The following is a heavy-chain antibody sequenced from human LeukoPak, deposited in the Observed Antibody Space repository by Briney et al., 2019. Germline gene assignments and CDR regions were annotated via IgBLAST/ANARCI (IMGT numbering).Heavy chain of an antibody. D-gene: IGHD6-19*01. V-gene: IGHV1-3*01. CDR1: GYTFTSYA. CDR3: ARVPLAPGIAVARAFDY. CDR2: INAGNGNT. Sequence: ASVKVSCKTSGYTFTSYAIHWVRQAPGQRLEWMGWINAGNGNTKYSQKFQGRVTITRDTSASTAYMELSSLRSEDTAVYYCARVPLAPGIAVARAFDYWGQGTLVTVSS. J-gene: IGHJ4*02.